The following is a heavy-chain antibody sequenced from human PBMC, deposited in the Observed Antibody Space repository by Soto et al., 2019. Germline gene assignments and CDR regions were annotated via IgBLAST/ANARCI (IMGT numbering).Heavy chain of an antibody. V-gene: IGHV4-34*01. CDR2: VSHSGTA. Sequence: QVRLQQWGAGLLKPSETLSLTCAVYGASFTGYYWTWLRQSPGKGLEWIGEVSHSGTAKYNPSLKSRVPISLDTTKSPFSLELTSVTAAATAVYSCARYGGTAIWYFEIWGRGTAVSVSS. CDR1: GASFTGYY. CDR3: ARYGGTAIWYFEI. D-gene: IGHD2-15*01. J-gene: IGHJ2*01.